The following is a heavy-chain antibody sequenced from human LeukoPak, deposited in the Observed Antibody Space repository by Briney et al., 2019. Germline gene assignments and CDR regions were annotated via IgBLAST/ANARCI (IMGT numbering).Heavy chain of an antibody. V-gene: IGHV3-48*02. CDR1: GFTFSTYT. Sequence: GGSLRLSCAASGFTFSTYTMNWVRQAPGKGLEWVSYISSSSSTIYYADSVKGRFTISRDNAKNSLYLQMNNLRDEDTAVYYCARDDATPMVPLDYWGQGTLVTVSS. J-gene: IGHJ4*02. D-gene: IGHD2-15*01. CDR2: ISSSSSTI. CDR3: ARDDATPMVPLDY.